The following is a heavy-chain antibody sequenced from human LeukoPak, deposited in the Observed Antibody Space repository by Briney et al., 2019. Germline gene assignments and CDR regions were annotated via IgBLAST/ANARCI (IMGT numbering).Heavy chain of an antibody. CDR2: ISSSSSTI. Sequence: RGSLRLSCAASGFTFSRYSMNWVRQAPGKGLEWVSYISSSSSTIYYADSVKGRFTISRDNAKNSLYLQMNSLRAEDTAVYYCARSYCSSTSCYLEAVFDYWGQGTLVTVSS. V-gene: IGHV3-48*04. CDR1: GFTFSRYS. J-gene: IGHJ4*02. CDR3: ARSYCSSTSCYLEAVFDY. D-gene: IGHD2-2*01.